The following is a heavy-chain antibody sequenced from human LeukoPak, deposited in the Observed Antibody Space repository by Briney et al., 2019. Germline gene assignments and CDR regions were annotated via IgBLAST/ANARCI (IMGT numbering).Heavy chain of an antibody. CDR3: ARERYGNYN. CDR1: GFTFSSFW. Sequence: GGSLRLSCAASGFTFSSFWMIWVRQDPGKGLEWVANIKEDGSVKNYVDSVKGRFTISRDNAKNSLFLQMNSLRAEDTAVYYCARERYGNYNWGQGTLATVSS. J-gene: IGHJ4*02. V-gene: IGHV3-7*03. D-gene: IGHD4-11*01. CDR2: IKEDGSVK.